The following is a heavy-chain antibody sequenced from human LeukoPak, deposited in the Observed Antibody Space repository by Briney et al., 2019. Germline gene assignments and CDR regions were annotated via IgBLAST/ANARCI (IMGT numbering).Heavy chain of an antibody. CDR2: IRSKSYSYAT. V-gene: IGHV3-73*01. CDR1: ALTFSGSA. CDR3: TPGGVDF. J-gene: IGHJ4*02. Sequence: GGSLRLSCVASALTFSGSAMDWVRQTSVKGLEWVGHIRSKSYSYATGYAASVTGRFTISRDDSRNTAYLQMDSLKTEDTAVYYCTPGGVDFWGQGTLVTVSS.